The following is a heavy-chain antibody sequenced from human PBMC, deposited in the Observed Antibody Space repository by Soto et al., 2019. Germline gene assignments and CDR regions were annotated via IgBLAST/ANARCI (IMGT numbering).Heavy chain of an antibody. CDR2: ISYSGAT. V-gene: IGHV4-59*08. CDR3: ARGFAIDWYTYYFDY. Sequence: PSETLSLTCSVSGVSVSDYHWSWIRQPPGKGLECLGYISYSGATNYNPSLKSRVTMSIDTSKNQFSLQLNSVTAADTAVYYCARGFAIDWYTYYFDYWGQGPLVTVSS. CDR1: GVSVSDYH. J-gene: IGHJ4*02. D-gene: IGHD3-9*01.